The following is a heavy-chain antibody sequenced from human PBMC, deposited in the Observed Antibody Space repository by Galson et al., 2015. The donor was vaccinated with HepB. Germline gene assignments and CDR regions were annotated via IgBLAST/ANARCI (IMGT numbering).Heavy chain of an antibody. J-gene: IGHJ4*02. CDR1: SGSITGYY. Sequence: ETLSLTCTDSSGSITGYYWTWIRQPPGKGLEWIGYIHYSGSTNYNPSLNSRVTISLDASKSQFSLKLTSVTAADTAVYYCAKRAVPGAPHYLDYWGQGTLVTVSS. D-gene: IGHD6-19*01. V-gene: IGHV4-59*08. CDR2: IHYSGST. CDR3: AKRAVPGAPHYLDY.